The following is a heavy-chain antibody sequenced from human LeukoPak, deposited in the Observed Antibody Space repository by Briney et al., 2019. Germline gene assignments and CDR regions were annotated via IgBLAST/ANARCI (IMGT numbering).Heavy chain of an antibody. CDR2: ISGSGDIT. D-gene: IGHD3-10*01. Sequence: GGSLRLSCAASGFTFDTHAMTWVRQAPGKGLEYVSLISGSGDITYYAHSLKDRFTISRDNSKTTLYLQMHSLRAEDTAMYYCAARPGDLAVPYDYWGQGTLVIVSS. CDR1: GFTFDTHA. CDR3: AARPGDLAVPYDY. J-gene: IGHJ4*02. V-gene: IGHV3-23*01.